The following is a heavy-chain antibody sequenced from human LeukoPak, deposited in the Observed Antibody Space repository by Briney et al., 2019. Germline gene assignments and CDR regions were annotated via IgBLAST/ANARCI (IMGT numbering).Heavy chain of an antibody. CDR2: IYTSGST. V-gene: IGHV4-4*07. J-gene: IGHJ5*02. D-gene: IGHD3-16*01. CDR3: ARGGALNWFDP. CDR1: GGSISSYY. Sequence: SETLSLTCTVSGGSISSYYRSWIRQPAGKGLEWIGRIYTSGSTNYNRSLKSRVTMSVDTSKNQFSLKLSSVTAAVTAVYYCARGGALNWFDPWGQGTLVTVSS.